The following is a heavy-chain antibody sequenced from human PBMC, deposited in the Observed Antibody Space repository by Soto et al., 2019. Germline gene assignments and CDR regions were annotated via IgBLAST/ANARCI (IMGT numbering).Heavy chain of an antibody. Sequence: QVQLQESGPGLVKPSETLSLTCTVSGGSVSSGSYYWSWIRQPPGKGLEWIGYIHYSGSTNYNPSFESRVTISVDASKNKFSLKLSSVTAADTAVYYCARDPGYHDGSGYYQAPFDYWGQGTLVTVSS. V-gene: IGHV4-61*01. CDR2: IHYSGST. J-gene: IGHJ4*02. CDR3: ARDPGYHDGSGYYQAPFDY. D-gene: IGHD3-22*01. CDR1: GGSVSSGSYY.